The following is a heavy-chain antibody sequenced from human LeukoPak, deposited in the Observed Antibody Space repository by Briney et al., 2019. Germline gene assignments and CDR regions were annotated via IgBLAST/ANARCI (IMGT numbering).Heavy chain of an antibody. D-gene: IGHD1-1*01. CDR2: IYYSGTT. J-gene: IGHJ4*02. CDR1: GGSISSSSYY. CDR3: AREDGGTLYY. Sequence: SETLSLTCTVSGGSISSSSYYWGWIRQPPGKGLEWIGCIYYSGTTYSNPSLRSRVTISVDTSKNQFSLKLSSVTAADTAVYYCAREDGGTLYYWGQGTLVTVSS. V-gene: IGHV4-39*07.